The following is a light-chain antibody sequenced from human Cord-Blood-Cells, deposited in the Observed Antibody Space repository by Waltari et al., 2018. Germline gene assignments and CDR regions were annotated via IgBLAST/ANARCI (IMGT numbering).Light chain of an antibody. CDR1: PGISNS. CDR3: QQYYSTPRT. J-gene: IGKJ3*01. CDR2: AAS. Sequence: DIQMIQSPSSLSASVGDRVTITCRASPGISNSLAWYQQKPGKAPKLLLYAASRLESGVPSRFSGSGSGTDYTLTISSLQPEDFATYYCQQYYSTPRTFGPGTKVDIK. V-gene: IGKV1-NL1*01.